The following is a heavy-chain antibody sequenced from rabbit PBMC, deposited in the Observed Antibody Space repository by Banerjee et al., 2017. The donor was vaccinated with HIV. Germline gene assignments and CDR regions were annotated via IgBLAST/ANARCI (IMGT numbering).Heavy chain of an antibody. CDR3: ARGHVGWDDNQLDL. CDR2: IYAGKGST. Sequence: QLKETGGGLVQPGGSLTLSCKASGFDFSSYYMSWVRQAPGKGLEWIGIIYAGKGSTDYASWVNGRFTISSDNAQNTVDLQMNSLTAADTATYFCARGHVGWDDNQLDLWGPGTLVTVS. D-gene: IGHD4-2*01. V-gene: IGHV1S7*01. J-gene: IGHJ6*01. CDR1: GFDFSSYY.